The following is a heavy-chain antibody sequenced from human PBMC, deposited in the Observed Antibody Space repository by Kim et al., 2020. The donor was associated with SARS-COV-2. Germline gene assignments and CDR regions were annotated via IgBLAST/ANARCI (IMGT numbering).Heavy chain of an antibody. CDR1: GFTFSSYA. V-gene: IGHV3-23*01. Sequence: GGSLRLSCAASGFTFSSYAMSWVRQAPGKGLEWVSAISGSGGSTYYADSVKGRFTISRDNSKNTLYLQMNSLRAEDTAVYYCAKALVVVPAVNGIVAGDFDYWGQGTLVTVSS. CDR3: AKALVVVPAVNGIVAGDFDY. CDR2: ISGSGGST. D-gene: IGHD2-2*01. J-gene: IGHJ4*02.